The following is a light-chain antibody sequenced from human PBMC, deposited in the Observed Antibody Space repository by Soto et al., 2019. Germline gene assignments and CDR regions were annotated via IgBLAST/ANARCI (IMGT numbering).Light chain of an antibody. CDR3: SSYTTSAPYV. J-gene: IGLJ1*01. CDR1: SSDVVAYNF. CDR2: EVT. Sequence: QSVLTQPASVSGSPGQSITISCTGTSSDVVAYNFVSWYQHHPGRAPKLIIYEVTIRPSGVSNRFSGSKSGNTASLTISGLQAEDEADYYCSSYTTSAPYVFGSGTKVTVL. V-gene: IGLV2-14*01.